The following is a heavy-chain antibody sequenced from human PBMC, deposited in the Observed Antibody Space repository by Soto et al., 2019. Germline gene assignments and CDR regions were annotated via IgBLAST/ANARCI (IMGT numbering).Heavy chain of an antibody. Sequence: SVKVSCKATGGTFGSDAITWVRQAPGQGLEWVGRIIPIFGTTNYAQNLQGRVTISADKSTLTSYMELHSLTSDDTALYYCARDRTDSGYYTNWLDPWGQGTQVTVSS. V-gene: IGHV1-69*06. CDR3: ARDRTDSGYYTNWLDP. CDR1: GGTFGSDA. J-gene: IGHJ5*02. D-gene: IGHD3-22*01. CDR2: IIPIFGTT.